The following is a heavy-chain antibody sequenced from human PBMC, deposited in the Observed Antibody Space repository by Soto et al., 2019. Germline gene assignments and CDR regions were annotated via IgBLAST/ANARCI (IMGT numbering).Heavy chain of an antibody. Sequence: QLQLQESGSGLVKPSQTLSLTCAVSGGSISSGGSSWTWIRQPPGKGLEWIGYIYHSGSTYYNPSLKSRVTISLDRSKNQFSLRLSSVTAAETAVYYCARGAVVNFDSWGQGTLVTVSS. V-gene: IGHV4-30-2*01. CDR2: IYHSGST. CDR3: ARGAVVNFDS. J-gene: IGHJ4*02. D-gene: IGHD3-22*01. CDR1: GGSISSGGSS.